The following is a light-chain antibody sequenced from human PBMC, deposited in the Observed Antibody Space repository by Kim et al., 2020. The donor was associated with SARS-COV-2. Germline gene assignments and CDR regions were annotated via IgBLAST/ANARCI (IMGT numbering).Light chain of an antibody. CDR1: SGHSSYA. CDR2: LNSDGSH. J-gene: IGLJ3*02. Sequence: SVKLTCPPRSGHSSYAIAWHQQQPEKGPRYLMKLNSDGSHSKGDGLPDRFSGSSSGAERYLTISSLPSEDESDYYCQTWGTGIRVFGGGTQLTVL. CDR3: QTWGTGIRV. V-gene: IGLV4-69*01.